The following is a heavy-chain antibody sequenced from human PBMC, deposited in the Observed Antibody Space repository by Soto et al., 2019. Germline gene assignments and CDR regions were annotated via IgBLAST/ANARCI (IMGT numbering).Heavy chain of an antibody. CDR1: GFTFSSYA. CDR2: ISYDGSNK. J-gene: IGHJ4*02. V-gene: IGHV3-30-3*01. D-gene: IGHD3-22*01. Sequence: VRLSCAASGFTFSSYAMHWVRQAPGKGLEWVAVISYDGSNKYYADSVKGRFTISRDNSKNTLYLQMNSLRAEDTAVYYCARGAFLSYDSSGHYPYWGQGTLVTVSS. CDR3: ARGAFLSYDSSGHYPY.